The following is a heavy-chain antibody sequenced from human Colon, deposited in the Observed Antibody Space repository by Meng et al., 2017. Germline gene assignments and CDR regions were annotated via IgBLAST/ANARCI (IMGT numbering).Heavy chain of an antibody. CDR3: ARDRKHYGERGWFYP. V-gene: IGHV4-30-4*01. Sequence: QVQLQESGPGLVQPSQTLSLTCTVSGCSISSGDYYWSWIRQPPGKGLEWIGYIYYSGSTYSNASLKSRVTISIDRSKNQFSLKLSSVTAADTAVYYCARDRKHYGERGWFYPWGQGTLVTVSS. D-gene: IGHD4-17*01. J-gene: IGHJ5*02. CDR1: GCSISSGDYY. CDR2: IYYSGST.